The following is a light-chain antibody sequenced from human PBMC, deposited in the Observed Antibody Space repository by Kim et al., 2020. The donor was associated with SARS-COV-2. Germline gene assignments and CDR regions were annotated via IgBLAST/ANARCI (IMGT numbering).Light chain of an antibody. J-gene: IGKJ4*01. V-gene: IGKV3-15*01. CDR2: GAS. CDR3: QQYHRWPLT. CDR1: QSISND. Sequence: ETVMTQSPATLSVSPGERVTLSCRADQSISNDLAWYHKKPGQAPGLLIYGASTRATGVPARFSGSVSGTEFTLTISSLQSEDFAVYYCQQYHRWPLTFGGGTKLEI.